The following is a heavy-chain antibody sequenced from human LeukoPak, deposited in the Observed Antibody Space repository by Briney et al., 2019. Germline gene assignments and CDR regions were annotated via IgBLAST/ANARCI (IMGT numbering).Heavy chain of an antibody. CDR1: GFSLSDYY. V-gene: IGHV3-11*01. Sequence: GGSVRLSCAASGFSLSDYYMSWIRQAPGKGLEWVAYIDSYGTTIYYADSVKGRFTISRDSTKNSLYLQMNSLRVEDTAVYYCARKVAFDIWGQGTMVTVSS. J-gene: IGHJ3*02. CDR2: IDSYGTTI. CDR3: ARKVAFDI.